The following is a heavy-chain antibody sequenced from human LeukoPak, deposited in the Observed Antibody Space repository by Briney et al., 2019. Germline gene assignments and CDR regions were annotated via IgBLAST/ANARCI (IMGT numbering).Heavy chain of an antibody. CDR1: GFTFSSYA. Sequence: PGGSLRLSCAASGFTFSSYAMSWVRQAPGKGLEWVSAISGSGGSTYYADSVKGRFTISRDNSKNTLYLQMNSLRAEDTAVYYCARAPRESAYSPLDYWGQGTLVSVST. D-gene: IGHD3-3*01. V-gene: IGHV3-23*01. J-gene: IGHJ4*02. CDR2: ISGSGGST. CDR3: ARAPRESAYSPLDY.